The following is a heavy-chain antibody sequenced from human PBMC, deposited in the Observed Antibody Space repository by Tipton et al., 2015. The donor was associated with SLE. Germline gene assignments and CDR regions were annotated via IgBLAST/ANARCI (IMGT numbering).Heavy chain of an antibody. Sequence: SLRLSCAASGFTFSNYWMSWVRQAPGKGLEWVANIKQDGSEKYCVDSVKGRFTISRDNAKNSLYLQMNSLRAEDTAVYYCARDQGGTSLYWGQGTLVTVSS. CDR2: IKQDGSEK. V-gene: IGHV3-7*01. D-gene: IGHD1-1*01. CDR3: ARDQGGTSLY. J-gene: IGHJ4*02. CDR1: GFTFSNYW.